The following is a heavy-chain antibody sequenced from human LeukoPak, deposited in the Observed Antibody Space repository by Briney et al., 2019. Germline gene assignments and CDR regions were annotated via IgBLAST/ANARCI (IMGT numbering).Heavy chain of an antibody. D-gene: IGHD1-14*01. J-gene: IGHJ6*02. CDR1: GYTFTSYD. Sequence: ASVKVSCTASGYTFTSYDINWVRQATGQGLEWMGWMNPNSGNTGYAQKFQGRVTMTRNTSISTAYMELSSLRSEDTAVYYCARWNQDIPTQVGYYYYYYGMDVWGQGTTVTVSS. CDR3: ARWNQDIPTQVGYYYYYYGMDV. CDR2: MNPNSGNT. V-gene: IGHV1-8*01.